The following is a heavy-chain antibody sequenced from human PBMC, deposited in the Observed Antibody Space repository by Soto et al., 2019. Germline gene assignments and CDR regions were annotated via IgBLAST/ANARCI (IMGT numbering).Heavy chain of an antibody. CDR1: GYSFTSYW. J-gene: IGHJ5*02. CDR2: IYPGDSDT. V-gene: IGHV5-51*01. D-gene: IGHD2-2*01. Sequence: GESLKISCKGSGYSFTSYWIGWVRQMPGKGLEWMGIIYPGDSDTRYSPSFQGQVTISADKSISTAYLQWSSLKASDTAMYYCARQKEDLYCSSTSCYVIWFDPWGQGTLVTVSS. CDR3: ARQKEDLYCSSTSCYVIWFDP.